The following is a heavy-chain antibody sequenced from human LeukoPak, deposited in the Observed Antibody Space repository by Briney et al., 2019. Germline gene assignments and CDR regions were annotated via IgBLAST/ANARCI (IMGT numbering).Heavy chain of an antibody. Sequence: GGSLRLSCAASGFTFSSYSMNWVRQAPGKGLEWVSSISSSSSYIYYADSVKGRFTISRDNAKNSLFLQMNSLRAEDTAVYYCARDSSTYAGPPDYWGQGTLVTVSS. CDR2: ISSSSSYI. V-gene: IGHV3-21*01. CDR1: GFTFSSYS. CDR3: ARDSSTYAGPPDY. J-gene: IGHJ4*02. D-gene: IGHD2-2*01.